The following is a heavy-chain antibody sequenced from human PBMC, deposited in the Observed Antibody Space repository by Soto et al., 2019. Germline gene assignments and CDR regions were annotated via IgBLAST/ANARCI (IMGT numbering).Heavy chain of an antibody. D-gene: IGHD2-15*01. CDR1: GYTFTSYG. J-gene: IGHJ4*02. V-gene: IGHV1-18*01. Sequence: ASVKVSCKASGYTFTSYGISWVRQAPGQGLEWMGWISAYNGNTNYAQKLQGRVTMTTDTSTSTAYMELRSLRSDDTAVYYCARDGPVGYCSGGSCYYDFDYWGQGTLVTVSS. CDR3: ARDGPVGYCSGGSCYYDFDY. CDR2: ISAYNGNT.